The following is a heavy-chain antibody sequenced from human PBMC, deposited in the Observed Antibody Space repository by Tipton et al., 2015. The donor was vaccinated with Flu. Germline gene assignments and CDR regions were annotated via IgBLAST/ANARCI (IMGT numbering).Heavy chain of an antibody. CDR2: ISGSGGST. CDR3: AKDGWDTSGWYPFDY. Sequence: SLRLSCAASGFTFSSYAMSWVRQAPGKGLEWVSAISGSGGSTYYADSVKGRFTISRDNSKNTLYLQINSLRGEDTAVYYCAKDGWDTSGWYPFDYWGQGTLVTVSS. J-gene: IGHJ4*02. CDR1: GFTFSSYA. V-gene: IGHV3-23*01. D-gene: IGHD6-19*01.